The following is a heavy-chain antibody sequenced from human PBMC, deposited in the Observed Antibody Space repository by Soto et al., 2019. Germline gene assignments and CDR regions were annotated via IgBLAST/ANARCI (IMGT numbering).Heavy chain of an antibody. CDR3: ARDRVLAGIGEVDY. CDR1: GFTFSNSA. D-gene: IGHD6-19*01. V-gene: IGHV3-30-3*01. CDR2: ISFDGNNK. J-gene: IGHJ4*02. Sequence: GGSLRLSCAASGFTFSNSAMHWVRQAPGKGLEWVAVISFDGNNKYYVDSVKGRFTISRDNSKNTLYLQMNSLRAEDTAVYYCARDRVLAGIGEVDYWGQGTLGT.